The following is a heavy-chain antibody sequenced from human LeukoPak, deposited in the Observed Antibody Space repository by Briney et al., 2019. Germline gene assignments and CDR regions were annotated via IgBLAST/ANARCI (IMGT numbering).Heavy chain of an antibody. CDR3: ATGIFRIAAAGTGAFDY. CDR1: GYTLTELS. D-gene: IGHD6-13*01. Sequence: GASVKVSCKVSGYTLTELSMHWVRQPPGKGLEWMGGFNPEDGETIYAQKFQGRVTMTEDTSTDTAYMEVSSLRSEDTAVYYCATGIFRIAAAGTGAFDYWGQGTLVTVSS. V-gene: IGHV1-24*01. CDR2: FNPEDGET. J-gene: IGHJ4*02.